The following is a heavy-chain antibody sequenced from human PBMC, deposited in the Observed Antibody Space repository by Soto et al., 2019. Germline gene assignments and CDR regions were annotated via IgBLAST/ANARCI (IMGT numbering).Heavy chain of an antibody. CDR3: ARRTGTYGSGSSYFDY. CDR1: GGTFSSYA. D-gene: IGHD3-10*01. Sequence: ASVKVSCKASGGTFSSYAISWVRQAPGQGLEWMGGIIPILGIANYAQKFQGRVTITADKSTSTAYMELSSLRSEDTAVYSCARRTGTYGSGSSYFDYWGQGTLVTVSS. J-gene: IGHJ4*02. CDR2: IIPILGIA. V-gene: IGHV1-69*10.